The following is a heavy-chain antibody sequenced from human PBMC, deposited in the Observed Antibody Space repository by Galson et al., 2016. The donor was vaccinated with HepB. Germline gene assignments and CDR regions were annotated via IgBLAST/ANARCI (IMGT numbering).Heavy chain of an antibody. CDR3: VRELGTPEDY. D-gene: IGHD7-27*01. CDR1: GGTFRWNP. V-gene: IGHV1-69*13. J-gene: IGHJ4*02. Sequence: SVKVSCKASGGTFRWNPISWVRQAPGQGLEWMGGIISMVGTTNYARKFQGRVTITADESTTTVYMELSSLRSEDTAMYYCVRELGTPEDYWGQGTLVTVSS. CDR2: IISMVGTT.